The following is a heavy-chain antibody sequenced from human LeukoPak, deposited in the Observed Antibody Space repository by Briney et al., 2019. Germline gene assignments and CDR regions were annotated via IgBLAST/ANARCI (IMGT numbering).Heavy chain of an antibody. Sequence: NPGGSLRLSCAASGFTFSDYYMSWIRQAPGKGLEWVSYISSSGSTIYYADSVKGRFTISRDNAKNSLYLQMNSLRAEDTAVYYCARVAPSASYYMDVWGKGTTATVSS. V-gene: IGHV3-11*04. CDR1: GFTFSDYY. CDR2: ISSSGSTI. CDR3: ARVAPSASYYMDV. D-gene: IGHD2-21*01. J-gene: IGHJ6*03.